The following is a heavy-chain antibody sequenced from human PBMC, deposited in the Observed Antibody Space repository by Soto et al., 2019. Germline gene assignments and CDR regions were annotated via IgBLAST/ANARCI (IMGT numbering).Heavy chain of an antibody. D-gene: IGHD1-26*01. Sequence: QVQLVQSGAEVKKPGASVKVSCKASGYTFTSYGISWVRQAPGQGLEWMGWISAYNGNTNYAQKIQGRVNMTTDTSTSTAYMALRRLRSDCTAVEYSARDGRYSGRDGIYDVDLWGQGTRVTVSS. CDR1: GYTFTSYG. J-gene: IGHJ6*02. CDR2: ISAYNGNT. V-gene: IGHV1-18*01. CDR3: ARDGRYSGRDGIYDVDL.